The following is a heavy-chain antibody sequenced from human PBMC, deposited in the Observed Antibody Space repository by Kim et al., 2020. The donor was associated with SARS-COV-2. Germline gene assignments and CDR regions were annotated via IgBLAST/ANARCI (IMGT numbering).Heavy chain of an antibody. CDR3: VGLGGSGSHSYADH. Sequence: GGSLRLSCVASGFNFNTYVLHWVRQAPGKGLEWVAQISRDGSIKDYVDSAKGRFSISRDNLRNTLFLQMNSLRLDDTAVYYCVGLGGSGSHSYADHWGPGALVTVSS. V-gene: IGHV3-30*04. CDR2: ISRDGSIK. J-gene: IGHJ4*02. D-gene: IGHD3-10*01. CDR1: GFNFNTYV.